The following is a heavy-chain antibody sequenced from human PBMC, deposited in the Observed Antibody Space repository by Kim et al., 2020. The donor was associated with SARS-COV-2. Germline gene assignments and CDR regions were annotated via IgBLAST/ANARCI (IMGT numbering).Heavy chain of an antibody. D-gene: IGHD4-17*01. J-gene: IGHJ5*02. CDR3: ARGDYGDPNWFDP. V-gene: IGHV1-18*01. Sequence: YAQKLEGRVTMTTDTSTSTAYMELRSLRSDDTAVYYCARGDYGDPNWFDPWGQGTLVTVSS.